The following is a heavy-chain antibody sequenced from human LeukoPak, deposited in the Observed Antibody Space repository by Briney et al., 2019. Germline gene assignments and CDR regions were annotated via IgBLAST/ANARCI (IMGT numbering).Heavy chain of an antibody. CDR2: ISSSSSTI. V-gene: IGHV3-48*01. CDR3: ARSVRVVVPAAPDY. J-gene: IGHJ4*02. D-gene: IGHD2-2*01. Sequence: GGSLRLSCAASGFTFSSYSMNWVRQAPGKGLEWVSYISSSSSTIYYADSVKGRFTISRDNSKNTLYLQMNSLRAEDTAVYYCARSVRVVVPAAPDYWGQGTLVTVSS. CDR1: GFTFSSYS.